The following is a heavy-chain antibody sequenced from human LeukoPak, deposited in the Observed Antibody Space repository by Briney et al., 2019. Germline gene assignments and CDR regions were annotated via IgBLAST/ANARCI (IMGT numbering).Heavy chain of an antibody. Sequence: ASVKVSCKASGYTFTGYYMHWVRQAPGQGLEWMGRINPNSGGTNYAQKFQGRVTMTRDTSISTAYMELSRLRSDDTAVYYCARVGRPDWSGYYSGYWFDPWGQGTLVTVSS. CDR2: INPNSGGT. CDR1: GYTFTGYY. CDR3: ARVGRPDWSGYYSGYWFDP. J-gene: IGHJ5*02. D-gene: IGHD3-3*01. V-gene: IGHV1-2*06.